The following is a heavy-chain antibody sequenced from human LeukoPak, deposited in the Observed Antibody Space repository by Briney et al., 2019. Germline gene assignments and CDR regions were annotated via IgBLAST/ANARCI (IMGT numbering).Heavy chain of an antibody. D-gene: IGHD3-10*01. Sequence: PSETLSLTCTVSGGSITNSDYFWGWIRQPPGKGLEWVGNVDYSGRPHRNPSLMGRVTINADRSRNQFSLNLSSVTAADTTIYFCARLDASLAHLSGSFPDYWGQGALVTVSS. CDR2: VDYSGRP. J-gene: IGHJ4*02. CDR3: ARLDASLAHLSGSFPDY. V-gene: IGHV4-39*01. CDR1: GGSITNSDYF.